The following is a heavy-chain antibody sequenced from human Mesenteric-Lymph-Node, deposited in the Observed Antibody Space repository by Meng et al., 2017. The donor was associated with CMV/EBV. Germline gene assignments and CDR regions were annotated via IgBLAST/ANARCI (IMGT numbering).Heavy chain of an antibody. CDR1: GGSISTSSHY. V-gene: IGHV4-39*07. J-gene: IGHJ4*02. D-gene: IGHD3-3*01. CDR3: ARSKEHFDFWSGYPY. Sequence: SETLSLTCSVSGGSISTSSHYWGWIRQPPGKGLEWIGSMYYGGTTYYNPSLKSRVTMSVDTSKDQLSLKLTSVTAADTAVYYCARSKEHFDFWSGYPYWGQGLLVTVSS. CDR2: MYYGGTT.